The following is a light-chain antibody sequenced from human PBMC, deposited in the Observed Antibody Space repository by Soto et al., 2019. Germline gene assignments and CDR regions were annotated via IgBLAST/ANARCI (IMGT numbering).Light chain of an antibody. CDR2: DNN. CDR3: ATWDSSLSAVV. CDR1: RSNIGRDY. Sequence: QSVLTQPPSVSAAPGQSVSISCSGSRSNIGRDYVSWYQVVPGRAPKLIIYDNNKRPSGIPDRFSGSKSGSSGTLAITILQPGDEAEYYCATWDSSLSAVVFGGGTKVTVL. V-gene: IGLV1-51*01. J-gene: IGLJ2*01.